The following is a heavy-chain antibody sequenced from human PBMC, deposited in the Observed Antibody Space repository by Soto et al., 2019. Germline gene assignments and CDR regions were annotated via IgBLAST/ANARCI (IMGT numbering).Heavy chain of an antibody. V-gene: IGHV3-15*01. CDR3: TTAAPTSGGYGMDV. CDR2: IKSKTDGGTT. Sequence: EVQLVESGGGLVKPGGSLRLSCAASGFTFSNAWMSWVRQAPGKGLEWVGRIKSKTDGGTTDYAAPVKGRFTISRNDSKNTLYLQMNSLKTEDTAVYYCTTAAPTSGGYGMDVWGQGTTVTVSS. D-gene: IGHD2-15*01. CDR1: GFTFSNAW. J-gene: IGHJ6*02.